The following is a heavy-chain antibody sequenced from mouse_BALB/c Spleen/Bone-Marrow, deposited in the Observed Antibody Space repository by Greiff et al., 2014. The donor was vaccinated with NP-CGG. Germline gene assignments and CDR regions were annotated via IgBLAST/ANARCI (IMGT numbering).Heavy chain of an antibody. Sequence: QVQLQQSGAELLKPGTSVKLSCKASGYTFTRYRMHWVKQRPGQGLEWIGELNPSNGHTNYNGKFKNKATVTVDKSSSTAYMQLSSLTSEDSAVYYCARMITTRGFDYWGQGTTLTVSS. CDR1: GYTFTRYR. D-gene: IGHD2-4*01. J-gene: IGHJ2*01. CDR2: LNPSNGHT. V-gene: IGHV1S81*02. CDR3: ARMITTRGFDY.